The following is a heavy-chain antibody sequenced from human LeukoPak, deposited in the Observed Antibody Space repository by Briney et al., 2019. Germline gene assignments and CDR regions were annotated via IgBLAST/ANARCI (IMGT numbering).Heavy chain of an antibody. V-gene: IGHV4-39*01. Sequence: PSETLSLTRTVSGGSISSSSYYWGWIRQPPGKGLEWIGSIYYSGSTYYNPSLKSRVTISVDTSKNQFSLKLSSVTAADTAVYYCARPPGSEWFGELLYEVDYWGQGTLVTVSS. CDR3: ARPPGSEWFGELLYEVDY. D-gene: IGHD3-10*01. J-gene: IGHJ4*02. CDR2: IYYSGST. CDR1: GGSISSSSYY.